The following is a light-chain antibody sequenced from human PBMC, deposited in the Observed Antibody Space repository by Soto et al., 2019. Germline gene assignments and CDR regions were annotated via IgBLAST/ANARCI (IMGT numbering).Light chain of an antibody. J-gene: IGLJ3*02. CDR3: AAWDGSLNGGV. Sequence: QSVLTQPPSASGTPGQRVTISCSGSNSNIGTNSMNWYQQLPGTAPKLLIHSNNQRPSGVPDRFSRSKSGTSASLAISGLQSEDEADYYCAAWDGSLNGGVFGGGTKLTVL. V-gene: IGLV1-44*01. CDR2: SNN. CDR1: NSNIGTNS.